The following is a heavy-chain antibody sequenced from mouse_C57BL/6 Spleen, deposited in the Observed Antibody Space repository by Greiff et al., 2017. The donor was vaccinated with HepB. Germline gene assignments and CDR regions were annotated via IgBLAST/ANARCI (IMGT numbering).Heavy chain of an antibody. Sequence: EVHLVESGGGLVKPGGSLKLSCAASGFTFSDYGMHWVRQAPEKGLEWVAYISSGSSTIYYADTVKGRFTISRDNAKNTRFLQMTSLRSEDTAMYYCARTYYYGSSPYYLDYWGQGTTLTVSS. D-gene: IGHD1-1*01. V-gene: IGHV5-17*01. CDR1: GFTFSDYG. CDR3: ARTYYYGSSPYYLDY. CDR2: ISSGSSTI. J-gene: IGHJ2*01.